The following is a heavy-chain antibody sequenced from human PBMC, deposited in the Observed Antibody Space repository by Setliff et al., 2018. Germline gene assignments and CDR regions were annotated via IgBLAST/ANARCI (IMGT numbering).Heavy chain of an antibody. CDR3: ARAPLESGYNYGQGHYFDY. CDR1: GGTFSSYG. D-gene: IGHD5-18*01. CDR2: TIPMFGTT. Sequence: SVKVSCKASGGTFSSYGISWVRQAPGQGLEWMGGTIPMFGTTDYARKFQGRVTIITDESTSTAYMQLSSLGSEDTAVYYCARAPLESGYNYGQGHYFDYWGQGTLVTVSS. J-gene: IGHJ4*02. V-gene: IGHV1-69*05.